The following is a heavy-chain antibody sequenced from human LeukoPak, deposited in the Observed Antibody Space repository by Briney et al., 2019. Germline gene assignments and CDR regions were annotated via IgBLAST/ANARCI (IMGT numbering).Heavy chain of an antibody. CDR1: GYTFTCYG. V-gene: IGHV1-18*01. J-gene: IGHJ4*02. CDR2: ISAYNSNT. Sequence: ASVKVSFTSSGYTFTCYGISWVRQPPGPGIEWMGCISAYNSNTNYAQKLQGRVTMTTDTSTSTAYMELRSLRSDDTAVYYCAREGGEDYYDSSGSKNYFDYWGQGTLVTVSS. CDR3: AREGGEDYYDSSGSKNYFDY. D-gene: IGHD3-22*01.